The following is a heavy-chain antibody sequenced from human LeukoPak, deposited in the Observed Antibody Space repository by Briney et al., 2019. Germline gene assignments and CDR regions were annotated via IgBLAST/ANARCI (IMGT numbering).Heavy chain of an antibody. CDR2: IYYSGST. J-gene: IGHJ4*02. D-gene: IGHD3-22*01. CDR1: RGSINSYY. CDR3: ARRDSSGYYLGGDY. V-gene: IGHV4-59*08. Sequence: PSETLSLTCTVSRGSINSYYWSWIRQPPGKGLEWIGYIYYSGSTNYNPSLKSRVTISLDTSKKQFSLKLSSVTAADTAVYYCARRDSSGYYLGGDYWGQGTLVTVSS.